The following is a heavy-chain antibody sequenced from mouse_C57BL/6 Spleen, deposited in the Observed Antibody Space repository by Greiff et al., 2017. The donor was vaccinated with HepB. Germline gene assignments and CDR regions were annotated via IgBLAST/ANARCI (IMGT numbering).Heavy chain of an antibody. D-gene: IGHD3-2*02. CDR3: ARDPLDSSGPYYAMDY. Sequence: VQLQQSGAELARPGASVKMSCKASGYTFTSYTMHWVKQRPGQGLEWIGYINPSSGYTKYNQKFKDKATLTADKSSSTAYMQLSSLTSEDSAVYYCARDPLDSSGPYYAMDYWGQGTSVTVSS. V-gene: IGHV1-4*01. CDR2: INPSSGYT. CDR1: GYTFTSYT. J-gene: IGHJ4*01.